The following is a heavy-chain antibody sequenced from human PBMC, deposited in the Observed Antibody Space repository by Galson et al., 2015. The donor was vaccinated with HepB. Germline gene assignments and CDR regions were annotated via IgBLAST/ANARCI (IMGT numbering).Heavy chain of an antibody. Sequence: SLRLSCAASGFTFSSYAMHWVRQAPGKGLEWVAVISYDGSNKYYADSVKGRFTISRDNSKNTLYLQMNSLRAEDTAVYYCAREIMITFGGVVGENWFDPWVQGTLVTVSS. CDR1: GFTFSSYA. CDR3: AREIMITFGGVVGENWFDP. V-gene: IGHV3-30*04. J-gene: IGHJ5*02. D-gene: IGHD3-16*01. CDR2: ISYDGSNK.